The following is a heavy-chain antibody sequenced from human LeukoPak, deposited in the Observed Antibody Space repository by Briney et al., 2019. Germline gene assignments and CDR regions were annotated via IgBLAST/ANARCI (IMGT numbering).Heavy chain of an antibody. D-gene: IGHD2-15*01. CDR2: ISAYNGDT. Sequence: ASVNDSCKSSLYTLTSYVINWVRQATGQGLEWMGWISAYNGDTNYAQKLQGRVTMTPDTSTSTAYMEVRSLRSDATAVYYCARDKEPKYCSGGSCLYYFYYYMDVWGKGTTVTVSS. V-gene: IGHV1-18*01. J-gene: IGHJ6*03. CDR1: LYTLTSYV. CDR3: ARDKEPKYCSGGSCLYYFYYYMDV.